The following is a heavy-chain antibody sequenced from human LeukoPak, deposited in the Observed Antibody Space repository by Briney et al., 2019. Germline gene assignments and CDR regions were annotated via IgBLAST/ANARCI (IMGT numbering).Heavy chain of an antibody. V-gene: IGHV4-59*08. J-gene: IGHJ5*02. CDR3: ARHLGNWFDL. CDR2: IYYSGST. Sequence: SETLSLTCTVSGGSISTYYWSWIRQPPGKGLEWIGYIYYSGSTKYNPSLKSRVTISVDTSKNQFSLHLSSVTAADTAVYYCARHLGNWFDLWGQGALVIVSS. CDR1: GGSISTYY.